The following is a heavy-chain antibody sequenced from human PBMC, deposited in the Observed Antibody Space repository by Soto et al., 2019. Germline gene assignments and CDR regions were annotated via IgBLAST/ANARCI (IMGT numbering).Heavy chain of an antibody. V-gene: IGHV1-69*04. CDR2: IIPILGIA. D-gene: IGHD6-6*01. CDR3: WRERWSIAAPDVFDI. CDR1: WGTFSSYT. J-gene: IGHJ3*02. Sequence: GASVKVSCKASWGTFSSYTISWVRQAPGQRLEWMGRIIPILGIANYAQKFPGRVPLTPDKSTSTAYMELSSPGTWDTGRYFCWRERWSIAAPDVFDIWGKGKRVTVPS.